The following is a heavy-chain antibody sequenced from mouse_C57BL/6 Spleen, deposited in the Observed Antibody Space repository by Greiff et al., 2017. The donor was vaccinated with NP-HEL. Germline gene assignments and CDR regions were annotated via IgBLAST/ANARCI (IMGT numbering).Heavy chain of an antibody. D-gene: IGHD1-1*01. Sequence: QVQLQQPGAELVMPGASVKLSCKASGYTFTSYWMHWVKQRPGQGLEWIGEIDPSDSYTNYNQKFKGKSTLTVDKSSSTAYMQLSSLTSEDSAVYYCARGPTVVATSAMDYWGQGTSVTVSS. V-gene: IGHV1-69*01. CDR1: GYTFTSYW. CDR3: ARGPTVVATSAMDY. CDR2: IDPSDSYT. J-gene: IGHJ4*01.